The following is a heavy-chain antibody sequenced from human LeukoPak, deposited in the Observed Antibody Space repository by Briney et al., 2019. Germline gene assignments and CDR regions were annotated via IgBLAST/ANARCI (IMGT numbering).Heavy chain of an antibody. D-gene: IGHD3-22*01. CDR1: GGSFSGSY. CDR2: INHSGST. CDR3: ARRGGGYYPYYFDY. Sequence: TSETLSLTCAVDGGSFSGSYWTWIRQPPGKGLEWIGEINHSGSTNYNPSLKSRVTISVDTSKNQFSLDLSSVTAADTAVCYCARRGGGYYPYYFDYWGQGTLVTVSS. J-gene: IGHJ4*02. V-gene: IGHV4-34*01.